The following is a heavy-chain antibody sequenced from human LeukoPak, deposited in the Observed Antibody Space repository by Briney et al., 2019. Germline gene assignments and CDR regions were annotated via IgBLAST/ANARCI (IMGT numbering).Heavy chain of an antibody. V-gene: IGHV3-30*02. D-gene: IGHD3-10*01. CDR2: IWYDGSNK. CDR3: AKDRGAIGGPVRNWFDS. CDR1: GFTFSSYG. Sequence: GGSLRLSCAASGFTFSSYGMHWVRQAPGKGLEWVAVIWYDGSNKYYADSVKGRFTISRDNSQNTLYLQMNSLRAEDTAVYYCAKDRGAIGGPVRNWFDSWGQGTLVTVSS. J-gene: IGHJ5*01.